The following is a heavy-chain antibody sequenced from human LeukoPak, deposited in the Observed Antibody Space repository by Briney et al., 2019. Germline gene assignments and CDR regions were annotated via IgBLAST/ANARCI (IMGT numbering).Heavy chain of an antibody. D-gene: IGHD3-16*01. Sequence: ASVKVSCKASGYTFTTYGTSWVRHAPGQGLEWMGWISTDTGATNYPQKLQGRVTLTTDPSTSTAYMELRSLRSDDTAVYYCARRTEFGFFDYWGPGTLVTVSS. V-gene: IGHV1-18*01. CDR2: ISTDTGAT. CDR1: GYTFTTYG. J-gene: IGHJ4*02. CDR3: ARRTEFGFFDY.